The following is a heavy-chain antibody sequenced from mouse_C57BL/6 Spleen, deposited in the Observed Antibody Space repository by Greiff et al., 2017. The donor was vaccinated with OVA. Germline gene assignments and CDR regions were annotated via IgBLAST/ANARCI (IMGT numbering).Heavy chain of an antibody. CDR1: GYAFTNYL. D-gene: IGHD2-5*01. Sequence: VQLQQSGAELVRPGTSVKVSCKASGYAFTNYLIEWVKQRPGQGLEWIGVINPGSGGTIYNEKFKGKATLTADKSSSTAYMQLSSLTSEDSAVYFCARWGYSNGYYFDYWGQGTTLTVSS. CDR2: INPGSGGT. CDR3: ARWGYSNGYYFDY. V-gene: IGHV1-54*01. J-gene: IGHJ2*01.